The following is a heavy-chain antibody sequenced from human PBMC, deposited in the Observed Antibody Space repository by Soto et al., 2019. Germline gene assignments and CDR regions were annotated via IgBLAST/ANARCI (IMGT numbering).Heavy chain of an antibody. J-gene: IGHJ4*02. CDR2: ISVHNINA. D-gene: IGHD2-21*02. CDR1: GYTIRNYG. Sequence: QVHLEQSGVELKKPGASVKVSCKASGYTIRNYGFSWVRQAPGQGLEWMGWISVHNINANYAQKFQGRVTMTTDTSTSTAYMELRSLRSDDTAVYYCATDGVYCGGDCYSEWGQGTLVTVSS. CDR3: ATDGVYCGGDCYSE. V-gene: IGHV1-18*01.